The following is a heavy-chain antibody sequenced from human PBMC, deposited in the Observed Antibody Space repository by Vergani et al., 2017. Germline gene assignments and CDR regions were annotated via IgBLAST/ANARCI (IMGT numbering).Heavy chain of an antibody. J-gene: IGHJ6*03. CDR3: VREGSYCGSTACRNPSYVYYYLMDV. D-gene: IGHD2-21*01. CDR1: GFTFSTYA. V-gene: IGHV3-33*01. CDR2: IYYDGSKK. Sequence: QVQLVESGGGVVQPGRSPRLSCTSSGFTFSTYAMHWVCQAPGKGLEWVAIIYYDGSKKYYADSVKGRFTISRDNSRNTLDLLMSSLRAEDTAIYSCVREGSYCGSTACRNPSYVYYYLMDVWGEGTTVTVSS.